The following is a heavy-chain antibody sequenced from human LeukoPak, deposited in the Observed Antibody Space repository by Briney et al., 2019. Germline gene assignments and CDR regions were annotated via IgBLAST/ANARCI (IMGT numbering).Heavy chain of an antibody. Sequence: GGSLKLSCAASGFTFTRYWMTWVRQAPGKGLEWVANINQDGSEKYYVDSVKGRFTISRDNARNSLYLQMNSLRAEDTAVYYCARDRGYYAFDIWGQGTMVTVSS. CDR2: INQDGSEK. D-gene: IGHD5-18*01. J-gene: IGHJ3*02. CDR1: GFTFTRYW. V-gene: IGHV3-7*05. CDR3: ARDRGYYAFDI.